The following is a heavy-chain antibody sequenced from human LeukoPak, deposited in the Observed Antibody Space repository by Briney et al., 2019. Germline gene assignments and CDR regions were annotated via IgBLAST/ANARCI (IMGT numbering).Heavy chain of an antibody. Sequence: GGSLRLSCEVSGFTFTDYWMNWVRQAPGKGLEWVACIRTDGSEKTYVDSVKGRFTISRDNTKNSLSLQLNGLRAEDTSVYYCAGDGPAAGPYFDLWGQGTLVTVSS. D-gene: IGHD6-13*01. CDR1: GFTFTDYW. V-gene: IGHV3-7*01. CDR3: AGDGPAAGPYFDL. J-gene: IGHJ4*01. CDR2: IRTDGSEK.